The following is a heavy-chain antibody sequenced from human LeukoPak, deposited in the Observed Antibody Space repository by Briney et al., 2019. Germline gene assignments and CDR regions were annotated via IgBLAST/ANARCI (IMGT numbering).Heavy chain of an antibody. Sequence: HGESLKISCKGSGYRFTSYWIGWVRQMPGNGLEWMGIIYPGDSDTRYSPSFQGQVTISADKSISTAYLQWSSLKASDTAMYYCVGTRRYCSSTSCYYYFDYWGQGTLVTVSS. V-gene: IGHV5-51*01. D-gene: IGHD2-2*01. J-gene: IGHJ4*02. CDR1: GYRFTSYW. CDR3: VGTRRYCSSTSCYYYFDY. CDR2: IYPGDSDT.